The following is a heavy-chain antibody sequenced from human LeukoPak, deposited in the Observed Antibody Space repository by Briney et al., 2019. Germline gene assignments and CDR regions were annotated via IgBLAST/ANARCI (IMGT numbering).Heavy chain of an antibody. CDR3: ARHSGSGGSCYFCAFDI. D-gene: IGHD2-15*01. Sequence: GASVKVSCKASGYTFTSYGISWVRQAPGQGLEWMGWISAYNGNTNYAQKLQGRVTMTTDTSTSTAYMELRSLRSDDTAVYYCARHSGSGGSCYFCAFDIWGQGTMVTVSS. CDR2: ISAYNGNT. V-gene: IGHV1-18*01. J-gene: IGHJ3*02. CDR1: GYTFTSYG.